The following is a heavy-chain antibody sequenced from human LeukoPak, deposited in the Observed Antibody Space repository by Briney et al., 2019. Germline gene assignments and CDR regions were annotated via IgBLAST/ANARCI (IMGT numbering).Heavy chain of an antibody. CDR2: ISAYNGNT. CDR1: GYTFPSYG. J-gene: IGHJ4*02. CDR3: ARVMDSSVYYLDD. V-gene: IGHV1-18*01. D-gene: IGHD3-22*01. Sequence: ASVKVSCKASGYTFPSYGISWVRQAPGQGLEGMGWISAYNGNTNYAQKLQGRVTMTTDTSTSTASMELRSLRSDDTAVYYCARVMDSSVYYLDDWGQGTLVTVSS.